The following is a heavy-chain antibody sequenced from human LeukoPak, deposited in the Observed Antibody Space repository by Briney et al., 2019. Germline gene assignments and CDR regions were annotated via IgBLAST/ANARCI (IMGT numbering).Heavy chain of an antibody. CDR3: SRDFRAAGTAMVLKY. J-gene: IGHJ4*02. CDR2: INAYNGNT. D-gene: IGHD5-18*01. CDR1: GYTFTSYG. V-gene: IGHV1-18*01. Sequence: ASVKVSCKASGYTFTSYGISWVRQAPGQGLEWMGWINAYNGNTNYAQKLQGRVTMTTDTSTSTAYMELRSLRSDDTAVYYCSRDFRAAGTAMVLKYWGQGTLVTVSS.